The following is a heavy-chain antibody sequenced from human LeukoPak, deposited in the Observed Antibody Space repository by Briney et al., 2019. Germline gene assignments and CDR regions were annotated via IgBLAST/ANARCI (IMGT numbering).Heavy chain of an antibody. CDR2: ISGSGDTT. J-gene: IGHJ4*02. CDR1: GFTFSSYA. D-gene: IGHD2-21*02. V-gene: IGHV3-23*01. Sequence: GGSLRLSCAASGFTFSSYAMSWVRQAPGKGLEWVSTISGSGDTTYYADSVKGRFTISKDNSKNTLYLQMNSLRAEDTAVYYCAKDGCGGDCYFDYWGQGTLVTVSS. CDR3: AKDGCGGDCYFDY.